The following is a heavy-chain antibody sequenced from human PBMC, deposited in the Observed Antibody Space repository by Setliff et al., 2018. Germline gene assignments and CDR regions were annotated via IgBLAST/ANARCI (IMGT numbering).Heavy chain of an antibody. V-gene: IGHV4-39*01. CDR1: GGSISSSSYQ. Sequence: SETLSLTCTVSGGSISSSSYQRGWVRQTPGKGLEWIGTIYYSGTTYYSPSLKSRVTISVDTSKNQFSLKLTSVTAADTAIYYCASRRTGPGGWFDYWGQGTLVTVSS. D-gene: IGHD1-26*01. CDR3: ASRRTGPGGWFDY. J-gene: IGHJ5*01. CDR2: IYYSGTT.